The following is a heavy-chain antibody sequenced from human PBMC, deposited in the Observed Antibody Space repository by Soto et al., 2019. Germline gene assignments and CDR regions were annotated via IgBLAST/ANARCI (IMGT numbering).Heavy chain of an antibody. CDR3: ARGGRGAYDWFDH. Sequence: EAQLVESGGGLVQPGGSLRVSCAVSGFTFSDYWMSWVRQAPGKGLEWVAKIKHDGSEKDYVDSVKGRFTISRDNANNCLYLHMYSLRVEDTAIYYCARGGRGAYDWFDHWGQGTLVTVSS. CDR1: GFTFSDYW. CDR2: IKHDGSEK. D-gene: IGHD3-16*01. V-gene: IGHV3-7*01. J-gene: IGHJ5*02.